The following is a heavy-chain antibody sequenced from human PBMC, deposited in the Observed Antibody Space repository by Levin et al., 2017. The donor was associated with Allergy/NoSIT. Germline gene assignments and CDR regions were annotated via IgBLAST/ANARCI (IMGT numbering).Heavy chain of an antibody. V-gene: IGHV3-9*01. CDR1: GFTFDDYA. CDR3: VKMDCSIINCYPDY. D-gene: IGHD3-3*02. CDR2: ISWNSGSK. J-gene: IGHJ4*02. Sequence: GGSLRLSCAASGFTFDDYAMHWVRLTPGKGLEWVSGISWNSGSKSYADSVKGRFTISRDNAKNSLSLQMNSLRVEDTALYYCVKMDCSIINCYPDYWGQGTLVTVSS.